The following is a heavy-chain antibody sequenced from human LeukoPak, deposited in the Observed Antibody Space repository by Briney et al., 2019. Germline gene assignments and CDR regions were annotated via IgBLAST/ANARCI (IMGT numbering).Heavy chain of an antibody. CDR1: GGSISSSSYY. V-gene: IGHV4-39*07. CDR3: ARAGDFWSGYPSRNYMDV. D-gene: IGHD3-3*01. J-gene: IGHJ6*03. CDR2: IYTSGTT. Sequence: SETLSLTCTVSGGSISSSSYYWGWIRQPPGKGLEWIGRIYTSGTTNYNPSLKSRVTMSVDTSKKQFSLKLSSVTAADTAVYYCARAGDFWSGYPSRNYMDVWGKGTTVTVSS.